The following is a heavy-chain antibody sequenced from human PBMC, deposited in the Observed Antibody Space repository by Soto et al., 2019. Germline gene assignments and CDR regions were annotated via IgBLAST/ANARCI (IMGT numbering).Heavy chain of an antibody. D-gene: IGHD6-13*01. J-gene: IGHJ6*02. V-gene: IGHV3-43D*04. CDR1: GFTFDDYA. CDR3: AKDMVPPWQQPSSYGMDV. Sequence: GSLRLSCAASGFTFDDYAMHWVRQAPGKGLEWVSLISWDGGSTYYADSVKGRFTISRDNSKNSLYLQMNSLRAEDTALYYCAKDMVPPWQQPSSYGMDVWGQGTTVTVSS. CDR2: ISWDGGST.